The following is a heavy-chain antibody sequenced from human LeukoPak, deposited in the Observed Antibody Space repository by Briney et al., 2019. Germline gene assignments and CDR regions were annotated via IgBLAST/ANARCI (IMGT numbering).Heavy chain of an antibody. V-gene: IGHV1-69*05. CDR3: ARDERGYSYEFDY. CDR1: GGTFSSYA. D-gene: IGHD5-18*01. Sequence: GASVKVSCKASGGTFSSYAISWVRQAPGQGLEWMGGIIPIFGTANYAQKFQSRVTITTDESTSTAHMELSSLRSEDTAVYYCARDERGYSYEFDYWGQGTLVTVSS. CDR2: IIPIFGTA. J-gene: IGHJ4*02.